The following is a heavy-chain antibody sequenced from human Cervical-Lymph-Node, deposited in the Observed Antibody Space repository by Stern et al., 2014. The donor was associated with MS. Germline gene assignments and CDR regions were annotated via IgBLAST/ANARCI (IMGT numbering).Heavy chain of an antibody. CDR2: FDPEDGET. CDR3: ATVDILEMATTHCLVY. Sequence: VQLVQSGGEVKKPGASVKVSCTVSGYTLTELSMHWVRQAPGKGLEWMGGFDPEDGETIYAQKFQGRVTMTEDTSTDTAYMELSSLRSEDTAVYYCATVDILEMATTHCLVYWGQGTLVTVSS. CDR1: GYTLTELS. D-gene: IGHD5-24*01. V-gene: IGHV1-24*01. J-gene: IGHJ4*02.